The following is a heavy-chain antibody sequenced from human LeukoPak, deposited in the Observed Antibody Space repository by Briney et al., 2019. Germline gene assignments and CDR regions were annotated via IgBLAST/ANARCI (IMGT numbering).Heavy chain of an antibody. Sequence: AETLSLTCTVSGGSMTGYYWAWIRQPPGKRLEWIGYVHSSGGTKYNPSLKSRVTVSIDMSKNQFSLNLRSVTAADTAAYYCAKLANCGDDCYDRPHWFDPWGQGRLVTVSS. V-gene: IGHV4-59*08. J-gene: IGHJ5*02. CDR1: GGSMTGYY. CDR2: VHSSGGT. D-gene: IGHD2-21*02. CDR3: AKLANCGDDCYDRPHWFDP.